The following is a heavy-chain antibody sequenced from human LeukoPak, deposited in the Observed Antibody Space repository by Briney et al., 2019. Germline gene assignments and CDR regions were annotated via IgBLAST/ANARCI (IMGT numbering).Heavy chain of an antibody. J-gene: IGHJ4*02. V-gene: IGHV4-59*01. CDR1: GGSISSYY. CDR3: ARGDCSGGSRSPLPLDY. D-gene: IGHD2-15*01. Sequence: SETLSLTCTVSGGSISSYYWSWIRQPPGKGLEWIGYIYYSGHTNYNPSLKSRVTISVDTSKNQCSLKLSSVTAADTAVYYCARGDCSGGSRSPLPLDYWGQGTLVTVSS. CDR2: IYYSGHT.